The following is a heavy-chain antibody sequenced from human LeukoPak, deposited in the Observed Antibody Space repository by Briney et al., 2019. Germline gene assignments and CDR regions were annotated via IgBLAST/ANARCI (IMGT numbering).Heavy chain of an antibody. V-gene: IGHV3-23*01. Sequence: GSLRLSCSASGFTFTRYPMTWVRQAPGKGLEWVSSVSGSAGRTYYADSVKGRFTISRDNSKNTLYLQMNSLRAEDTAVYYCAKDAYRYYDSSDYSRPYYFDYWGQGTRVTVSS. J-gene: IGHJ4*02. CDR1: GFTFTRYP. CDR3: AKDAYRYYDSSDYSRPYYFDY. D-gene: IGHD3-22*01. CDR2: VSGSAGRT.